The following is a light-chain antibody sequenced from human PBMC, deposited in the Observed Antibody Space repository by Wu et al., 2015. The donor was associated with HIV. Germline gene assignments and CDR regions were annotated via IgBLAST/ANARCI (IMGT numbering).Light chain of an antibody. Sequence: CTSTGKRTPPSSWQGQYRVLARNLSLVPAETSATAPRLLIYGASTRATGFPARFGGSGSGTEFTLTISSMQSEDFAVYYCQQYNNWPRTFGQGTKVEIK. CDR2: GAS. J-gene: IGKJ1*01. CDR1: RVLARN. CDR3: QQYNNWPRT. V-gene: IGKV3-15*01.